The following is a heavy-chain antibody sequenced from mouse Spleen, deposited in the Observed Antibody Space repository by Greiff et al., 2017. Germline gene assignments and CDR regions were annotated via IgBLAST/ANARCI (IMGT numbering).Heavy chain of an antibody. D-gene: IGHD2-3*01. CDR1: GYTFPSYW. J-gene: IGHJ3*01. V-gene: IGHV1-61*01. Sequence: VQLQQPGAELVRPGSSVKLSCKASGYTFPSYWMDWVKQRPGQGLEWIGNIYPSDSETHYNQKFKDKATLTVDKSSSTAYMQLSSLTSEDSAVYYCARSDDGYSAWFAYWGQGTLVTVSA. CDR2: IYPSDSET. CDR3: ARSDDGYSAWFAY.